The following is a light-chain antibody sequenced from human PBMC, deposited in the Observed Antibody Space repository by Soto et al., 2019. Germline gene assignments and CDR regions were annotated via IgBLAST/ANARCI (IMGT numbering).Light chain of an antibody. J-gene: IGLJ2*01. CDR1: NSNIGGNT. Sequence: QSVLTQPPAASGTPGQRVTLSCSGGNSNIGGNTVNWYQQFPGTAPKLVIITDNQRPSGVLDRYSGSRSGTSASLAISGLQADDEADYYCASWDDSLNGPVFGGGTTLTVL. CDR2: TDN. CDR3: ASWDDSLNGPV. V-gene: IGLV1-44*01.